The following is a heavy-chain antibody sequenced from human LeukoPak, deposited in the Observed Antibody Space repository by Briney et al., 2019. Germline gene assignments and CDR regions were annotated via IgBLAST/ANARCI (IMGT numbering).Heavy chain of an antibody. Sequence: GGSLRLSCAASGFTFSSYGMHWVRQAPGKGLEWVAVIWYDGSNKYYADSVKGRFTISRDNSKNTLYLQMNSLRAEDTAVYHCVRDAWVVVVKGELDYWGQGTLVTVSS. CDR1: GFTFSSYG. J-gene: IGHJ4*02. V-gene: IGHV3-33*01. CDR3: VRDAWVVVVKGELDY. CDR2: IWYDGSNK. D-gene: IGHD2-15*01.